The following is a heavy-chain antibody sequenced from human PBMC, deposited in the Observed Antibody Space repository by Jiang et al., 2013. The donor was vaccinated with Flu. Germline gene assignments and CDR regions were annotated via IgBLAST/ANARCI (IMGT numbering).Heavy chain of an antibody. J-gene: IGHJ4*02. CDR2: INPKTGNP. Sequence: FTIYTMNWVRQAPGQGLEWMGWINPKTGNPTYAQGFTGRFVFSLDTSVSTAYLQISSLKAEDTAVYYCARRGTVTTATMDYWGQGTLVTVSS. D-gene: IGHD4-17*01. CDR1: FTIYT. CDR3: ARRGTVTTATMDY. V-gene: IGHV7-4-1*02.